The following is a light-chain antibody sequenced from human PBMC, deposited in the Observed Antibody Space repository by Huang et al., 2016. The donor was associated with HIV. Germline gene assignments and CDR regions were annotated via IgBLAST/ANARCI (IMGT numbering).Light chain of an antibody. CDR1: QTVGTY. CDR3: QQRRSWPLT. V-gene: IGKV3-11*01. CDR2: DGS. Sequence: EVVLTQSPPTLSLFPGETATLSCRASQTVGTYVAWYQQRPGQGPRLLIYDGSNRAAGVPARISGGGSGTTFTLSISGVESEDFGVYYCQQRRSWPLTFGGGTKVEV. J-gene: IGKJ4*01.